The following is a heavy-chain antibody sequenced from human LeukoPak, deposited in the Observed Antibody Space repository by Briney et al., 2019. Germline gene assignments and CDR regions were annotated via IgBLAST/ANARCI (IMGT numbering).Heavy chain of an antibody. V-gene: IGHV3-7*05. D-gene: IGHD3-3*01. CDR2: IKQDGSEK. J-gene: IGHJ4*02. CDR3: ARDFSGRFDY. CDR1: GFTLSSYW. Sequence: GGSLRLSCAASGFTLSSYWMSWVRQAPGKGLEWVANIKQDGSEKYYVDSVKGRFTISRGNAKNSLYLQMNSLRAEDTAVYYCARDFSGRFDYWGQGTLVTVSS.